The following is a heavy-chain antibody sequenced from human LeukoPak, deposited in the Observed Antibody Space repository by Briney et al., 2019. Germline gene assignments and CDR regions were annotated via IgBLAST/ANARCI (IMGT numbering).Heavy chain of an antibody. V-gene: IGHV3-30*18. J-gene: IGHJ4*02. CDR3: AKDRNDYVWGSYRLRSFDY. CDR1: GFTFSSYG. CDR2: ISYDGSNK. D-gene: IGHD3-16*02. Sequence: GGSLRLSCAASGFTFSSYGMHWVRQAPGKGLEGVAVISYDGSNKYYADSVKGRFTISRDNSKNTLYLQMNSLRAEDTAVYYCAKDRNDYVWGSYRLRSFDYWGQGTLVTVSS.